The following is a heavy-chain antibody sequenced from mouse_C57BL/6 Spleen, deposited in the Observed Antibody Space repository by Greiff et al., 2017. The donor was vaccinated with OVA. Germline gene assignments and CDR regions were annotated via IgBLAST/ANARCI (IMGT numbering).Heavy chain of an antibody. J-gene: IGHJ4*01. Sequence: VQLQQSGAELARPGASVKLSCKASGYTFTSYGISWVKQRTGQGLEWIGEIYPRSGNTYYNEKFKGKATLTADKSSSTAYMELRSLTSEDSAVYFSARGDDGYYEYYYAMDYWGQGTSVTVSS. CDR1: GYTFTSYG. CDR3: ARGDDGYYEYYYAMDY. V-gene: IGHV1-81*01. D-gene: IGHD2-3*01. CDR2: IYPRSGNT.